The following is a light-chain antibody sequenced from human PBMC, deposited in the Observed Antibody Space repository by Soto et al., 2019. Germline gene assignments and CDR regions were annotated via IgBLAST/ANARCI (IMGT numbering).Light chain of an antibody. J-gene: IGLJ2*01. CDR1: SSDVGGYHY. Sequence: QSALTQPASVSGSPGQSITISCTGTSSDVGGYHYVSWYQQHPGKAPKLMLYDVSNRPSGVSNRFSGSKSGNTASLTNSGLQAEDEADYYCSSETSSSTPFGGGTKVTVL. V-gene: IGLV2-14*01. CDR3: SSETSSSTP. CDR2: DVS.